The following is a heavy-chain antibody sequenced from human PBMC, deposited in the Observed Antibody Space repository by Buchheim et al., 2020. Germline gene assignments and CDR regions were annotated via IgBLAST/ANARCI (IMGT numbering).Heavy chain of an antibody. CDR1: GGSISSYY. J-gene: IGHJ4*02. Sequence: QVQLQESGPGLVKPSETLSLTCTVSGGSISSYYWSWIRQPPGKGLEWIGYIYYSGSTNYNPSLKRRVTISVDTSKNQFSLKLSSVTAADTAVYYCARGWGVVPAAMPHFDYWGQGTL. CDR3: ARGWGVVPAAMPHFDY. D-gene: IGHD2-2*01. V-gene: IGHV4-59*01. CDR2: IYYSGST.